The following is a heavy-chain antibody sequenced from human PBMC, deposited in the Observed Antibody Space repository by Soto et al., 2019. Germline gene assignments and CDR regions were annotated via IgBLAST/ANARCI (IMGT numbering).Heavy chain of an antibody. CDR2: ISDTGKN. D-gene: IGHD1-7*01. Sequence: QVQLQESGPGRVKPSETLSLTCSVSGGSITDYSWNWIRQSAGKGLEWIGRISDTGKNQVNPSLQSRVNMSLDTSKNQFSLKLTSVTAADTAVYYCAWESGENWSYEAYWGQGTLVTVSS. CDR3: AWESGENWSYEAY. J-gene: IGHJ4*02. CDR1: GGSITDYS. V-gene: IGHV4-4*07.